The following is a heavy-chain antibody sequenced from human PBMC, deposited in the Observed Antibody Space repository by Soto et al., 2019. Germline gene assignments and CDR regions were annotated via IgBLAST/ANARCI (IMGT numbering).Heavy chain of an antibody. CDR1: GYTFTHFY. Sequence: QVQLVQSGAEVKKPGDSVKVSCSASGYTFTHFYITWVRQAPGQGLEWMGAISPHNFNTNFAQKFQGRATLTTDTSTITAYMELRSLRSDDTAVYYCARDEGGYDILTGYYKAHHFDYWGQGVLVTVSS. D-gene: IGHD3-9*01. J-gene: IGHJ4*02. CDR2: ISPHNFNT. CDR3: ARDEGGYDILTGYYKAHHFDY. V-gene: IGHV1-18*01.